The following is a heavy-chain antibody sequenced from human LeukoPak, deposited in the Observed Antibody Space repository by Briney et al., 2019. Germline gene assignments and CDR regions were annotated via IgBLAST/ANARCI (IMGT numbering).Heavy chain of an antibody. J-gene: IGHJ5*02. CDR1: GGTFSSYA. CDR3: AKSYGDFDNWFDP. Sequence: SVKVSCKASGGTFSSYAISWVRQAPGQGLEWMGGIIPIFGTANYAQKFQGRVTITADESTSTAYMELSSLRSEDTAVYYCAKSYGDFDNWFDPWGQGTLVTVSS. D-gene: IGHD4-17*01. CDR2: IIPIFGTA. V-gene: IGHV1-69*01.